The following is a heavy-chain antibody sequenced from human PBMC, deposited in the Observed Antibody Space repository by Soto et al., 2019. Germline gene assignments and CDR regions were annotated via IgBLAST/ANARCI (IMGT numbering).Heavy chain of an antibody. V-gene: IGHV4-31*03. CDR2: IYYSGST. CDR3: ARYYSGVVVVITPYFDY. J-gene: IGHJ4*02. D-gene: IGHD3-22*01. CDR1: GGSISSGGYY. Sequence: SEPLSVTCTVAGGSISSGGYYWSWIRQHPGKGLEWIGYIYYSGSTYYNPSLKSRVTISVDTSKNQFSLKLSSVTAADTAVYYCARYYSGVVVVITPYFDYWGQGTLVTVSS.